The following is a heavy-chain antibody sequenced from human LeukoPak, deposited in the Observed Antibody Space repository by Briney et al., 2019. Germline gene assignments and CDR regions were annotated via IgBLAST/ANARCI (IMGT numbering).Heavy chain of an antibody. CDR3: ARHALRGRDLSWLDP. Sequence: GESLKISCQGSGYSFSNYWIAWVRQMPGKGPECMGIIYPGDSYTTYSPSFRGQVTISADKSITTAYLQWSSLKASDTAMYYCARHALRGRDLSWLDPWGQGTLVTVSS. CDR2: IYPGDSYT. J-gene: IGHJ5*02. D-gene: IGHD2-8*01. V-gene: IGHV5-51*01. CDR1: GYSFSNYW.